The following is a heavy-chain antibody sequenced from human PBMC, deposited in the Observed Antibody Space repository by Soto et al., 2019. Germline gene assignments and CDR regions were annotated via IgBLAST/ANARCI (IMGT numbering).Heavy chain of an antibody. J-gene: IGHJ6*02. Sequence: AASVKVSCKASGYTFTSYAMHWVRQAPGQRLEWMGWINAGNGNTKYSQKFQGRVTITRDTSASTAYMELSSLRSEDTAVYYCARDLRATAYYGMDVWGQGTTVTVSS. CDR2: INAGNGNT. CDR1: GYTFTSYA. D-gene: IGHD4-4*01. V-gene: IGHV1-3*01. CDR3: ARDLRATAYYGMDV.